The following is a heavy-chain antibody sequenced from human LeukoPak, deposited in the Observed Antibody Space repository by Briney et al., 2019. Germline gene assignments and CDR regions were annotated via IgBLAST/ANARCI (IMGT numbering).Heavy chain of an antibody. D-gene: IGHD2-21*02. CDR1: GGSISSGDYY. CDR2: IYYSGST. CDR3: ARDTRVVVTADNWFDP. V-gene: IGHV4-30-4*08. J-gene: IGHJ5*02. Sequence: PSETLSPTCTVSGGSISSGDYYWSWIRQPPGKGLEWIGYIYYSGSTYYNPSLKSRVTISVDTSKNQFSLKLSSVTAADTAVYYCARDTRVVVTADNWFDPWGQGTLVTVSS.